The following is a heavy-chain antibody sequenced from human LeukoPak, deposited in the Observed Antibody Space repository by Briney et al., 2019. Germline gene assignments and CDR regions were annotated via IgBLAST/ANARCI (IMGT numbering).Heavy chain of an antibody. CDR3: TTDAVRIAGAGTGPY. D-gene: IGHD6-13*01. CDR2: IWYDGSNK. V-gene: IGHV3-33*01. CDR1: GFTFSSYG. Sequence: GGSLRLSCAASGFTFSSYGMHWVRQAPGKGLEWVAVIWYDGSNKYYADSVKGRFTISSDNSKNTLYLQMNSLKTEDTAVYYCTTDAVRIAGAGTGPYWGQGTLVTLSS. J-gene: IGHJ4*02.